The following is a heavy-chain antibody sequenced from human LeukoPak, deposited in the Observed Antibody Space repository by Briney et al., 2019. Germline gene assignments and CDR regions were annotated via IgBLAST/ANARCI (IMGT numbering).Heavy chain of an antibody. Sequence: SETLSLTCTVSSGSIGSDALYWGWIRQSPGKGLEWIGSVHYTRSYSGTTYYNPSLKSRVTISVDTSKNQFSLKLSSVTAADTAVYYCARHRGYCSGSRCYFSWFDPWGQGTLVTVSS. D-gene: IGHD2-15*01. V-gene: IGHV4-39*01. CDR1: SGSIGSDALY. J-gene: IGHJ5*02. CDR2: VHYTRSYSGTT. CDR3: ARHRGYCSGSRCYFSWFDP.